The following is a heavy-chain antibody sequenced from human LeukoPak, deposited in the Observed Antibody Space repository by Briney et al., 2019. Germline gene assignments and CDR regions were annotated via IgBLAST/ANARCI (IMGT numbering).Heavy chain of an antibody. V-gene: IGHV3-23*01. CDR2: ISGSGGTT. CDR1: GFTFSSYA. D-gene: IGHD4-11*01. J-gene: IGHJ4*02. CDR3: AKGSPNYSNRFDY. Sequence: GGSLRLSCAASGFTFSSYAMSWVRQAPGKGLEWVSAISGSGGTTYYADSVKGRFTISSDNSKNTLYLQMNSLRAEDTAVYYCAKGSPNYSNRFDYWGQGTLVTVSS.